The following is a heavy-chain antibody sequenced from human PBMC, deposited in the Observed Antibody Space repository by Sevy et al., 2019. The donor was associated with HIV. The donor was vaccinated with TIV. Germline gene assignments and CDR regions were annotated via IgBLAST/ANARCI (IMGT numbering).Heavy chain of an antibody. D-gene: IGHD2-2*01. V-gene: IGHV3-23*01. CDR2: FSFGCGKI. CDR3: AREGCSRPHDY. J-gene: IGHJ4*02. CDR1: GFTFSSYA. Sequence: LSLTCAASGFTFSSYAMSWVRQPPGKGLEWVATFSFGCGKINYADSVKGRFTISRDNSKNTLFLQMNRLRAEDTAVYYCAREGCSRPHDYWGQGTLVTVSS.